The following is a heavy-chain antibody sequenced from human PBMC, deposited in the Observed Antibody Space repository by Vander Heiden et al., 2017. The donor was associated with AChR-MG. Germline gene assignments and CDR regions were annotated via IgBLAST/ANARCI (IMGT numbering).Heavy chain of an antibody. CDR1: GFTFSSYW. J-gene: IGHJ4*02. D-gene: IGHD3-3*01. Sequence: EVQLVESGGGLVQPGGSLRLSCAASGFTFSSYWMRWVRQAPGKGLEWVANIKQDGSEKYYVDSVKGRFTISRDNAKNSLYLQMNSLRAEDTAVYYCARVLPGYDCWSGYYSSGGHWDYWGQGTLVTVAS. CDR3: ARVLPGYDCWSGYYSSGGHWDY. CDR2: IKQDGSEK. V-gene: IGHV3-7*01.